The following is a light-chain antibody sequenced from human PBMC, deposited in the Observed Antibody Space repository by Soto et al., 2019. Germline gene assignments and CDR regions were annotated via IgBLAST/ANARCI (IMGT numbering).Light chain of an antibody. Sequence: QSVLTQPASVSGSPGQSITISCTGTSSDVGAYNYVSWYQQHPGKAPKLMIYEVNNRPSGVSNRFSGSKSGNTASLTISGLQAEDEADYYCGSYAGSDTFVFGTGTKVTVL. CDR1: SSDVGAYNY. V-gene: IGLV2-14*01. CDR2: EVN. J-gene: IGLJ1*01. CDR3: GSYAGSDTFV.